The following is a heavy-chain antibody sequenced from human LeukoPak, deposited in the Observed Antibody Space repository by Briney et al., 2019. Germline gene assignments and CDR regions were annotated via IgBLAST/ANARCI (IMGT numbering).Heavy chain of an antibody. V-gene: IGHV4-34*01. CDR1: GGSFSGYY. J-gene: IGHJ5*02. D-gene: IGHD2-2*02. CDR3: ARDGYCSSTSCYTALRRKRNWFDP. CDR2: INHSGST. Sequence: SETLSLTCAVYGGSFSGYYWSWLRQPPGKGREWIGEINHSGSTNYNPCLKSRVTISVDTSKTQFSLQLSSVTAADTAVYYCARDGYCSSTSCYTALRRKRNWFDPWGQGTLVTVSS.